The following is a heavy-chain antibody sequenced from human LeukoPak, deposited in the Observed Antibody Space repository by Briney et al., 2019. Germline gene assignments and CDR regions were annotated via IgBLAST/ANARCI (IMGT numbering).Heavy chain of an antibody. CDR1: GYTFTSYG. Sequence: GASVKVSRKASGYTFTSYGISWVRQAPGQGLEWMGWISAYNGNTNYAQKLQGRVTMTTDTSTSTAYMELRSLRSNDTAVYYCALSGSYAPFDYWGQGTLVTVSS. CDR3: ALSGSYAPFDY. V-gene: IGHV1-18*01. D-gene: IGHD1-26*01. J-gene: IGHJ4*02. CDR2: ISAYNGNT.